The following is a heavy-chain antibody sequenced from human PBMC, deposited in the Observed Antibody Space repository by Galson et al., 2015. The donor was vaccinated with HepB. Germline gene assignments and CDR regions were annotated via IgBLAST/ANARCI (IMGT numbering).Heavy chain of an antibody. Sequence: SLRLSCAASGFTFSSYGMHWVRQAPGKGLEWVAVIWYDGSNKYYADSVKGRFTISRDNFKNTLYLQMNSLRAEDTAVYFCAKSPGGSSGYYPWAYWGQGTLVTVSS. CDR2: IWYDGSNK. J-gene: IGHJ4*02. D-gene: IGHD3-22*01. CDR1: GFTFSSYG. CDR3: AKSPGGSSGYYPWAY. V-gene: IGHV3-33*06.